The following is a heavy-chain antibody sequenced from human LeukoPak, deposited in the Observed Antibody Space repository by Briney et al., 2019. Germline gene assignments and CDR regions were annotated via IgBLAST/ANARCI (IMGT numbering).Heavy chain of an antibody. Sequence: ASVKVSCKASGYTFTGYYMHLVRQAPGQGLEWMGWINPNSGGTNYAQKFQGRVNMTRDTSISTAYMELSRLRPDDTAVYYCARGRGTYHFDYWGQGTLLTVPS. J-gene: IGHJ4*02. CDR3: ARGRGTYHFDY. CDR1: GYTFTGYY. CDR2: INPNSGGT. D-gene: IGHD1-26*01. V-gene: IGHV1-2*02.